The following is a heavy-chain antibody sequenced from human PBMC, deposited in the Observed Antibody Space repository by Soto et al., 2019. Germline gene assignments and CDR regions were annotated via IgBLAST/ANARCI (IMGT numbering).Heavy chain of an antibody. Sequence: LGESLKISCKGSGYSFTSYWIGWVRQMPGKGLEWMGIIYPGDSDTRYSPSFQGQVTIPADKSISTAYLQWSSLKASDTAMYYCARHGRYCSSTSCPHYYYYCYMDVWGKGTMVTVSS. CDR1: GYSFTSYW. CDR3: ARHGRYCSSTSCPHYYYYCYMDV. V-gene: IGHV5-51*01. J-gene: IGHJ6*03. CDR2: IYPGDSDT. D-gene: IGHD2-2*01.